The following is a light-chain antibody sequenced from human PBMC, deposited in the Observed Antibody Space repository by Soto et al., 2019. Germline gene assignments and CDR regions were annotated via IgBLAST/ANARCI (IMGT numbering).Light chain of an antibody. V-gene: IGKV2-28*01. CDR2: LGS. Sequence: VMTQSPLSLPVTPGEPASSSCRSSQSLLHRNGYNYLDWYLQKPGQSPQLLIYLGSHRASGVPDRLSGSVSGTDFTLRISRVEAEDVGVYYCMQGLQPMYTFGQGTKLEIK. CDR1: QSLLHRNGYNY. CDR3: MQGLQPMYT. J-gene: IGKJ2*01.